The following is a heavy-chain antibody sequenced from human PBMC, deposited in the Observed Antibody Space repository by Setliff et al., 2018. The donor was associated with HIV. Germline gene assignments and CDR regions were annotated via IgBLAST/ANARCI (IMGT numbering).Heavy chain of an antibody. D-gene: IGHD3-16*01. Sequence: PSETLSLTCAVYGGPLSGYFWSWIRQSPGKGLEWIGEISFSGTTNYNPSLKSRVTISLDTSKNQLSLKLTSVSAADTAVYYCARGRLRTVTSLIKKRASYTWLDPWGQGTLVTVSS. J-gene: IGHJ5*02. CDR3: ARGRLRTVTSLIKKRASYTWLDP. CDR1: GGPLSGYF. CDR2: ISFSGTT. V-gene: IGHV4-34*01.